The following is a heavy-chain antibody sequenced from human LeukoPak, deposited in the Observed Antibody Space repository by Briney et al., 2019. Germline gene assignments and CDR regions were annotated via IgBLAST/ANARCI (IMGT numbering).Heavy chain of an antibody. CDR1: GCSITGYH. CDR3: ARRAYSSGYYFFDY. V-gene: IGHV4-59*01. D-gene: IGHD6-19*01. Sequence: SETLSLTCTVSGCSITGYHWSWIRQPPGKGLEWIGYIYSSGSTNCNPSLKSRVTISVDTSKNQFSLKLSSVTAADTAVYYCARRAYSSGYYFFDYWGQGALVTVSS. CDR2: IYSSGST. J-gene: IGHJ4*02.